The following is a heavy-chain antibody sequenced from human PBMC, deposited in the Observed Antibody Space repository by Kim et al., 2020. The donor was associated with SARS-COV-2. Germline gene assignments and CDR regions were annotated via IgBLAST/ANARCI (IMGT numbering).Heavy chain of an antibody. V-gene: IGHV5-51*01. D-gene: IGHD3-3*01. CDR2: IYPGDSDT. J-gene: IGHJ6*02. CDR3: ARQTERIFGVAAKPYYYYGMDV. CDR1: GYSFTSYW. Sequence: GESLKISCKGSGYSFTSYWIGWVRQMPGKGLEWMGIIYPGDSDTRYSPSFQGQVTISADKSISTAYLQWSSLKASDTAMYYCARQTERIFGVAAKPYYYYGMDVWGQGTTVTVSS.